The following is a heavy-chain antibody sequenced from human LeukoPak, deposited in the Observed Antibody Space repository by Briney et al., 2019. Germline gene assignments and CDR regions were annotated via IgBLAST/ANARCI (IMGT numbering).Heavy chain of an antibody. J-gene: IGHJ4*02. D-gene: IGHD5-18*01. V-gene: IGHV3-23*01. CDR2: ISGSGGST. CDR3: AKDSNPYTAMADGYFDY. Sequence: GGSLRLSCAASGFTFSSYAMSWVRQAPGKGLEWVSAISGSGGSTYYADSVKGRFTISRDNSKNTLYLQMNSLRAEDTAVYYCAKDSNPYTAMADGYFDYWGQGTLVTVSS. CDR1: GFTFSSYA.